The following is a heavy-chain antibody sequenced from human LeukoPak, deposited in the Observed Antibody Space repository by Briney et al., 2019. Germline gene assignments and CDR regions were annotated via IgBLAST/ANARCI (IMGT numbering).Heavy chain of an antibody. D-gene: IGHD6-13*01. V-gene: IGHV4-39*01. CDR1: GDSINSGVSY. CDR2: IYYSGSAGST. Sequence: SETLSLTCSVSGDSINSGVSYWAWIRQPPGKGLEWIGTIYYSGSAGSTYYNPSLKSRVTISVDTSKNQFSLKLSSVTAADTAVYYCARHEDSSSPPGYWGQGTLVTVSS. J-gene: IGHJ4*02. CDR3: ARHEDSSSPPGY.